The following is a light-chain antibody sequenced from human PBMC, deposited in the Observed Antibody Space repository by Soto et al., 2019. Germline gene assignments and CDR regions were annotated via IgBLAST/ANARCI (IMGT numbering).Light chain of an antibody. CDR2: DVN. V-gene: IGLV2-14*01. CDR3: SSYTSISTVV. J-gene: IGLJ2*01. Sequence: QSALTQPASVSGSPGQSITISCTGTSSDVGGYNYVSWFQQYPGKAPKLTIYDVNNRPSGVSSRFSGSKSGNTASLTISGLQAEDEDDYYCSSYTSISTVVFGGGTKVTVL. CDR1: SSDVGGYNY.